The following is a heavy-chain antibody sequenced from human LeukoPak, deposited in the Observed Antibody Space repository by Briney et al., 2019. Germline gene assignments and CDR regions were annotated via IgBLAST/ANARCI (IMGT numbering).Heavy chain of an antibody. CDR1: GFTFDDYA. CDR2: ISWNSGSI. J-gene: IGHJ4*02. CDR3: AKDKNGSGGDYFDY. D-gene: IGHD2-15*01. V-gene: IGHV3-9*03. Sequence: GGSLRLSCAASGFTFDDYAMHWVRQAPGKGLEWVSGISWNSGSIGYADSVKGRFTISRDNAKNSLYLQMNSLRAEDMALYYCAKDKNGSGGDYFDYWGQGTLVTVSS.